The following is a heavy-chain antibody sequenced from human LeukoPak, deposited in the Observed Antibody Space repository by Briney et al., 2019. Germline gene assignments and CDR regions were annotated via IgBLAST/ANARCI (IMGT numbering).Heavy chain of an antibody. J-gene: IGHJ3*02. V-gene: IGHV3-48*01. CDR1: GFTFSSYS. CDR2: ISSSSSTI. Sequence: GGSLRLSCAASGFTFSSYSMNWVRQAPGKGLEWVSYISSSSSTIYYADSVKGRFTISRDNAKNSLYLQMNSPRAEDTAVYYCARDTAMVHDAFDIWGQGTMVTVSS. D-gene: IGHD5-18*01. CDR3: ARDTAMVHDAFDI.